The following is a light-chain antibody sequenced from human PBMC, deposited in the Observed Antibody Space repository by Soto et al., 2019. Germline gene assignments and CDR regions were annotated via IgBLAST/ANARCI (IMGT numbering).Light chain of an antibody. CDR2: DVN. CDR3: CSYIGTSTLYV. Sequence: QSALTQPRSVSGSPGQSVAISCTGTSSNFVGDKYVAWYQKHPGKAPRLVIFDVNKRPSGVPDRFSGSKSGNTASLTISGLQAEDEADYYCCSYIGTSTLYVFGTGTKVTVL. J-gene: IGLJ1*01. CDR1: SSNFVGDKY. V-gene: IGLV2-11*01.